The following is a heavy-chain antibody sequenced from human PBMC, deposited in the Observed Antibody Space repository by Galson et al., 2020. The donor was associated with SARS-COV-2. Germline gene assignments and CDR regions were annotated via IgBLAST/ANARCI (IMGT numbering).Heavy chain of an antibody. J-gene: IGHJ3*02. D-gene: IGHD4-17*01. V-gene: IGHV3-33*01. CDR1: GFTFSSYG. CDR3: AADTTVTTYDSDAFDI. Sequence: GESLKISCAASGFTFSSYGMHWVRQAPGKGLEWVAVIWYDGSNKYYADSVKGRFIISRDNSKNTLYLQMNSLRAEDTAVYYCAADTTVTTYDSDAFDIWGQGTMVTVSS. CDR2: IWYDGSNK.